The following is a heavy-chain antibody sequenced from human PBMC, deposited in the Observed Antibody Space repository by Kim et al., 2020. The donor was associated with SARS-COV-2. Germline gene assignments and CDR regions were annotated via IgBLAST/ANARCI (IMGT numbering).Heavy chain of an antibody. Sequence: GGSLRLSCAAFGFTFSSYAMHWVRQAPGKGLDWVAVISYDGSNKYYADSVKGRFTISRDSSKNMLYLQMNSLRAEDTAVYYCARDPTSTVAGDYWGQGTL. CDR1: GFTFSSYA. J-gene: IGHJ4*02. V-gene: IGHV3-30*04. CDR2: ISYDGSNK. CDR3: ARDPTSTVAGDY. D-gene: IGHD6-19*01.